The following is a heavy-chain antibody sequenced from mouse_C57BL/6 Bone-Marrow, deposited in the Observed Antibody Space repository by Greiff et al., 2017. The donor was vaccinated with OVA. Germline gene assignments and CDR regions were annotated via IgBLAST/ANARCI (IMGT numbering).Heavy chain of an antibody. CDR3: ARESNLWYFDV. CDR1: GFTFSDYY. Sequence: EVKLMESEGGLVQPGSSMKLSCTASGFTFSDYYMAWVRQVPEKGLEWVANINYDGSSTYYLDSLKSRFIISRDNAKNILYLQMSSLKSEDTATYYCARESNLWYFDVWGTGTTVTVSS. D-gene: IGHD2-5*01. CDR2: INYDGSST. J-gene: IGHJ1*03. V-gene: IGHV5-16*01.